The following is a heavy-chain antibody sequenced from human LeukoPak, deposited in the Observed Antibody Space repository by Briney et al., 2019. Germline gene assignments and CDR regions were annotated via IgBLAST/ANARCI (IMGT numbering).Heavy chain of an antibody. J-gene: IGHJ5*02. D-gene: IGHD4-11*01. CDR1: GFIFSSHW. Sequence: PGGSLRLSCAASGFIFSSHWMHWVRQAPWKGLEWVSRIKTDGSSTDYVDSVKGRFTISRDNAKDTLYLQMNSLRVEDTAVYYCARDHSPGWFGPWGQGTLVTVSS. CDR2: IKTDGSST. V-gene: IGHV3-74*01. CDR3: ARDHSPGWFGP.